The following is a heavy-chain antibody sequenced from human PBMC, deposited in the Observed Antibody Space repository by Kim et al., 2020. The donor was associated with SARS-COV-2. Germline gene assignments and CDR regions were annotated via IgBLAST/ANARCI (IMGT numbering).Heavy chain of an antibody. D-gene: IGHD6-19*01. V-gene: IGHV4-30-2*04. Sequence: SLKSRVTISVDTSKNQFSLKLSSVTAADTAVYYCARVGIAVAGTPTFFDYWGQGTLVTVSS. J-gene: IGHJ4*02. CDR3: ARVGIAVAGTPTFFDY.